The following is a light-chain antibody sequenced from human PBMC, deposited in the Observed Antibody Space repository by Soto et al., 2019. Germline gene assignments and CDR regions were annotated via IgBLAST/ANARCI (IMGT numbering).Light chain of an antibody. J-gene: IGLJ3*02. CDR2: EVS. CDR1: SSDVGNYNL. CDR3: CSYAGSSTFVL. Sequence: QSALTQPASVSGSPGQSITISCTGTSSDVGNYNLVSWYQQYAGKAPKLMIFEVSKRPSGVSNRFSGSKYGNMASLTISGLQAEDEADYYCCSYAGSSTFVLFGGGTQLTVL. V-gene: IGLV2-23*02.